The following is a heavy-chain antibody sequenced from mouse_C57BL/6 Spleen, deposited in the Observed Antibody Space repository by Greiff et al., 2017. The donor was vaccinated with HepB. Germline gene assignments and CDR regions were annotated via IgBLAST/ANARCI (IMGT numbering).Heavy chain of an antibody. CDR1: GYSITSGYY. D-gene: IGHD1-1*01. Sequence: EVKLMESGPGLVKPSQSLSLTCSVTGYSITSGYYWNWIRQFPGNKLEWMGYISYDGSNNYNPSLKNRISITRDTSKNQFFLKLNSVTTEDTATYYCAREAYYGSSYGAYWGQGTLVTVSA. CDR3: AREAYYGSSYGAY. V-gene: IGHV3-6*01. CDR2: ISYDGSN. J-gene: IGHJ3*01.